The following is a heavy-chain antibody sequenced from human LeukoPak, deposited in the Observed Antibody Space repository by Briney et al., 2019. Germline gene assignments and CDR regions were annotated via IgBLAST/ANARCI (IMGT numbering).Heavy chain of an antibody. V-gene: IGHV1-69*04. CDR2: IIPILGIA. Sequence: PRASVKVSCKASGGTFSSYAISWVRQAPGQGLEWMGRIIPILGIANYAQKFQGRVTITADKSTSTAYMELSSLRSEDTAVYYCARVDVTTMVRGVISEGAFDIWGRGTMVTVSS. CDR1: GGTFSSYA. J-gene: IGHJ3*02. CDR3: ARVDVTTMVRGVISEGAFDI. D-gene: IGHD3-10*01.